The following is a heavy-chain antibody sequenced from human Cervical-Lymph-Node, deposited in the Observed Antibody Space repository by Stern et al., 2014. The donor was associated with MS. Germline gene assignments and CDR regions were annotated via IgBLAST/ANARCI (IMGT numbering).Heavy chain of an antibody. CDR1: GYTFTSYA. CDR3: ARALGDYGDYSDY. D-gene: IGHD4-17*01. CDR2: INAGNGNT. J-gene: IGHJ4*02. Sequence: VQLVESGAEVKKPGASVKVSCKASGYTFTSYAVHWVRQAPGQRLEWMGWINAGNGNTRYSQKFQGRVTITRDTSASTAYMELRSLRSEDTAVYYCARALGDYGDYSDYWGQGTLVTVSS. V-gene: IGHV1-3*01.